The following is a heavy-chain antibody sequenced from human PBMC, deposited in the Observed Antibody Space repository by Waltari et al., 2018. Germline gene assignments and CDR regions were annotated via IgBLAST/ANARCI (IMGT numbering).Heavy chain of an antibody. V-gene: IGHV1-2*02. D-gene: IGHD3-10*01. Sequence: QVQLVQSGAEVKKPGASVKVSCKASGYTFSDYYFHWVRQASGQGLEWLGWINPKSGGTKYSQKLQGRVIMTRDTSISTAYMELISLRSDDTAVYYCARESDYGGNSLDDWGQGTPVTVSS. CDR1: GYTFSDYY. CDR3: ARESDYGGNSLDD. CDR2: INPKSGGT. J-gene: IGHJ4*02.